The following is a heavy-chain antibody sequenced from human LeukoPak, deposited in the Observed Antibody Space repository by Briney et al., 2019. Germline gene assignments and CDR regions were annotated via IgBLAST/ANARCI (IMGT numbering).Heavy chain of an antibody. CDR3: ARGYYDFWSGSGEYYFDY. J-gene: IGHJ4*02. CDR1: GYTLTDLA. V-gene: IGHV1-2*02. Sequence: ASVKVSCKVSGYTLTDLAMHWVRQAPGQGLEWMGWINPNSGGTNYAQKFQGRVTMTRDTSISTAYMELSRLRSDDTAAYYCARGYYDFWSGSGEYYFDYWGQGTLVTVSS. CDR2: INPNSGGT. D-gene: IGHD3-3*01.